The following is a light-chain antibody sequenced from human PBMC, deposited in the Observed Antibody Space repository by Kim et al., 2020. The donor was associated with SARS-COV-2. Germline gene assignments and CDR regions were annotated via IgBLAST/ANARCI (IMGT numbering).Light chain of an antibody. Sequence: SYELTQPPSVSVSPGQTATITCSGDRLGGKFACWYQQRPGQSPVLVIYRDSNRPSGIPERFSGSNSGNTATLIISGTQAMDEADYYCQAWDGGTGVFGGGTQLTVL. V-gene: IGLV3-1*01. CDR3: QAWDGGTGV. CDR2: RDS. CDR1: RLGGKF. J-gene: IGLJ2*01.